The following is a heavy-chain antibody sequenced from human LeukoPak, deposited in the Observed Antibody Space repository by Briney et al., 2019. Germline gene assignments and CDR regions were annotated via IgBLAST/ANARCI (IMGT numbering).Heavy chain of an antibody. D-gene: IGHD3-22*01. CDR3: ASQPPAEYYYDSSGYSPYYFDY. Sequence: PGGSLRLSCAASGFTFSSYAMSWVRQAPGKGLEWVSAISGSGGSTYYADSVKGRFTISRDNSKNTLYLQMNSLRAEDTVVYYCASQPPAEYYYDSSGYSPYYFDYWGQGTLVTVSS. V-gene: IGHV3-23*01. CDR1: GFTFSSYA. CDR2: ISGSGGST. J-gene: IGHJ4*02.